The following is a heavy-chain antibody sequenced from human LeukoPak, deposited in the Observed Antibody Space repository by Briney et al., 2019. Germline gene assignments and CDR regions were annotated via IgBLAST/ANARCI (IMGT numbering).Heavy chain of an antibody. J-gene: IGHJ5*02. CDR2: MNPNSGNT. CDR3: ARSTRIPDWFDP. CDR1: GYTFTSYD. D-gene: IGHD2-2*01. V-gene: IGHV1-8*03. Sequence: ASVKVSCKASGYTFTSYDINWVRQATGQGLEWMGWMNPNSGNTGYAQKFQGRVTITRNTSISTAYMELSSLRSEDTAVYYCARSTRIPDWFDPWGQGTLVTVSS.